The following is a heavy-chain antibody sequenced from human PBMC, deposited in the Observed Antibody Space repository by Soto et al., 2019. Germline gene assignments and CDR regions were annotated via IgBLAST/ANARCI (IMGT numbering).Heavy chain of an antibody. Sequence: QVQLVQSGAEVKKPGASVKVSCKASGYTFTSYGISWVRQAPGQGLEWMGWISAYNGNTNYAQKLQGRVTMTTDTSTSTAYMELRSLRSDDTAVYYCERVRITIFGVVISSWGFFDYWGQGTLVTVSS. CDR1: GYTFTSYG. D-gene: IGHD3-3*01. CDR3: ERVRITIFGVVISSWGFFDY. CDR2: ISAYNGNT. V-gene: IGHV1-18*01. J-gene: IGHJ4*02.